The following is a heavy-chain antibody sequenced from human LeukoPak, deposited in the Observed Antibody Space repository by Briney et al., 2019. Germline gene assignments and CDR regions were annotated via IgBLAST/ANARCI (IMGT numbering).Heavy chain of an antibody. J-gene: IGHJ5*02. CDR1: GGSISTNDYF. D-gene: IGHD2-8*01. CDR2: IHYSGIT. Sequence: SETLSLTCTVSGGSISTNDYFWSWIRQSPEKGLEWIGYIHYSGITKSNPSLESRLTLSVDTSKNQLSLRLTSVTAADTAVYYCARGGSLIPHWFDPWGQGTLVTVSS. V-gene: IGHV4-30-4*01. CDR3: ARGGSLIPHWFDP.